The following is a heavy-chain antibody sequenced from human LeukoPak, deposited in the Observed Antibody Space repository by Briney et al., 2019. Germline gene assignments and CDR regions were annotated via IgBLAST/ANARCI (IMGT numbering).Heavy chain of an antibody. J-gene: IGHJ4*02. D-gene: IGHD3-10*01. CDR3: ARGLGSVWGTGFDY. V-gene: IGHV1-8*03. CDR1: GYTFTSYD. CDR2: MNPNSGNT. Sequence: ASVKVSCKASGYTFTSYDINWVRQATGQGLEWMGWMNPNSGNTGYAQKFQGRVTITRNTSISTAYMELSSLRSEDTAVYYCARGLGSVWGTGFDYWGQGTLVTVSS.